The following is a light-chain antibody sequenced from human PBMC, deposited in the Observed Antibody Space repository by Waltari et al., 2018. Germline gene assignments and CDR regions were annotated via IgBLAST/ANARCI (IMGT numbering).Light chain of an antibody. V-gene: IGLV6-57*01. CDR2: EDY. Sequence: NFMLTQPNSVSESPGKTVTISCTRSSGSIASNYVQWFQHRPGSSPTTVIYEDYQRPSGVPDRFSGSIDSSSNSASLTISGLKTEDEADYYCQSYDSNNHGVFGGGTKLTVL. CDR3: QSYDSNNHGV. J-gene: IGLJ3*02. CDR1: SGSIASNY.